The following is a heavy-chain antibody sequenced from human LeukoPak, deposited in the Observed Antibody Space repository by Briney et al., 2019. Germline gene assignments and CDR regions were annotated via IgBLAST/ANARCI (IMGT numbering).Heavy chain of an antibody. CDR1: GFTVSSNY. CDR2: IHTDGRT. V-gene: IGHV3-66*04. Sequence: GGSLRLSCAASGFTVSSNYMGWVRQAPGKGLEWVPVIHTDGRTYPADSMKGRFTLSRDNSKNTLYLQMSSLRAEDTAVYYCARRRAASWSFDSWGQGTLVTVSS. J-gene: IGHJ4*02. CDR3: ARRRAASWSFDS. D-gene: IGHD6-13*01.